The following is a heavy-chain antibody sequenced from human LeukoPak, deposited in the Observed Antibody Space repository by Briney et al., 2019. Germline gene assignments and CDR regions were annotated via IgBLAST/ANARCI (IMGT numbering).Heavy chain of an antibody. D-gene: IGHD3-3*01. CDR3: ARHSAILRITIFGVVDY. CDR1: GGSISSYA. CDR2: IYYSGST. V-gene: IGHV4-39*01. J-gene: IGHJ4*02. Sequence: SETLSLTCIVSGGSISSYAWSWIRQPPGKGLEWIGSIYYSGSTYYNPSLKSRVTISVDTSKNQFSLKLSSVTAADTAVYYCARHSAILRITIFGVVDYWGQGTLVTVSS.